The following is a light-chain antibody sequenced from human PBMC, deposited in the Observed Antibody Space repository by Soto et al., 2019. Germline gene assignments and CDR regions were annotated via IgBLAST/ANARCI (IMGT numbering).Light chain of an antibody. CDR3: SSYAGRNTLI. V-gene: IGLV2-8*01. Sequence: QSVLTQPPSAFGSPGQSVTISCTGTSSDVGVYNDVSWYQHHPGKAPKLVIYGVTKRPSGVPDRFSGSKSGNTAYLTVSGLQADDEAEYYCSSYAGRNTLIFGGGTQLTVL. J-gene: IGLJ2*01. CDR2: GVT. CDR1: SSDVGVYND.